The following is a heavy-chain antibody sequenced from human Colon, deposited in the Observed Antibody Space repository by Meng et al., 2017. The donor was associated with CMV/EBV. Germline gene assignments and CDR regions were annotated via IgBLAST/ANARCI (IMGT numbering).Heavy chain of an antibody. D-gene: IGHD6-13*01. J-gene: IGHJ1*01. CDR1: ESTFTRYH. CDR2: ITPKTANP. CDR3: ATGSVAADGKGY. V-gene: IGHV7-4-1*02. Sequence: WRAHESTFTRYHINWVRQAPGQWLEWMGYITPKTANPTYVQGFTGRFVFSLDTSVSTAYLQISSLEAEDTAVYYCATGSVAADGKGYWGQGTLVTVSS.